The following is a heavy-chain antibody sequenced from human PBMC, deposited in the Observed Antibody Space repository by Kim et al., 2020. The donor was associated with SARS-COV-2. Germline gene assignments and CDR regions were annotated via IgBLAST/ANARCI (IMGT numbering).Heavy chain of an antibody. Sequence: STYYNPSLKSRVTISVDTSKNQFSLKLSSVTAADTAVYYCARGEMATIDYWGQGTLVTVSS. J-gene: IGHJ4*02. V-gene: IGHV4-31*02. CDR2: ST. CDR3: ARGEMATIDY. D-gene: IGHD5-12*01.